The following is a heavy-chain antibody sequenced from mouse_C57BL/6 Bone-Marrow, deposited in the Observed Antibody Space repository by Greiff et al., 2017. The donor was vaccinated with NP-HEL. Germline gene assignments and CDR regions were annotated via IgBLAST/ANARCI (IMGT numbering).Heavy chain of an antibody. D-gene: IGHD4-1*01. Sequence: QVQLKESGAELAKPGASVKLSCKASGYTFTSYWMHWVKQRPGQGLEWIGYINPSSGYTKYNQKFKDKATLTAATSSSTAYMPLSMLTSADSAVYYCGRLTVFEYWGQGTTLTVSA. CDR1: GYTFTSYW. CDR2: INPSSGYT. J-gene: IGHJ2*01. CDR3: GRLTVFEY. V-gene: IGHV1-7*01.